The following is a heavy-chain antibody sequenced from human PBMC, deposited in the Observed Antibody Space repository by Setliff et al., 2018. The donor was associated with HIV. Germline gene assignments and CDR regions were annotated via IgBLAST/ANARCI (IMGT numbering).Heavy chain of an antibody. CDR2: IRYDGNDK. CDR1: AFIFTTYG. CDR3: VKGQFLEWFNWFDP. J-gene: IGHJ5*02. V-gene: IGHV3-30*02. Sequence: GGSLRLSCEASAFIFTTYGMHWVRQAPGKGLEWIAFIRYDGNDKYYADSVKGRFTISRDNAKNTLYLQMSSLRSEDTAVYYCVKGQFLEWFNWFDPWGQGTLVTVSS. D-gene: IGHD3-3*01.